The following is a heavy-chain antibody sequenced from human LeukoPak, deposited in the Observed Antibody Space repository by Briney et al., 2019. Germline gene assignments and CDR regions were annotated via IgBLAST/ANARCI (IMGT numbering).Heavy chain of an antibody. CDR3: ASGSYRPPFDY. Sequence: SETLSLTCAVYGVSFSGYYWSWIRQPLGKGLEWIGEINHSGSTNYNPSLKSRVTISVDTSKNQFSLKLSSVTAADTAVYYCASGSYRPPFDYWGQGTLVTVSS. D-gene: IGHD3-16*02. V-gene: IGHV4-34*01. CDR2: INHSGST. CDR1: GVSFSGYY. J-gene: IGHJ4*02.